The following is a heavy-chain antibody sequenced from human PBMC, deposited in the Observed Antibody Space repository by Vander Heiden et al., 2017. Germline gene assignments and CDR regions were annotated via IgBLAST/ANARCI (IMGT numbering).Heavy chain of an antibody. J-gene: IGHJ4*02. CDR2: ISSSSTYI. CDR3: ASRGYCGGDNCLHHFDY. V-gene: IGHV3-21*01. CDR1: GSTSSRYR. D-gene: IGHD2-15*01. Sequence: EVQLVESGGGLVKPGGSLRLSCAASGSTSSRYRMSWVPQAPGKGLEWVSSISSSSTYIHYADSVKGRFTISRDNAKNSLCLQMNSLRVEDTAVYYCASRGYCGGDNCLHHFDYWGQGTLVTASS.